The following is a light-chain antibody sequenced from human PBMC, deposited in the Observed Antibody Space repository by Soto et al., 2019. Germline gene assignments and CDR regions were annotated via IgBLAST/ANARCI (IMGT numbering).Light chain of an antibody. CDR1: GSDVGTYNR. V-gene: IGLV2-18*02. CDR3: TSYTCSSTYV. J-gene: IGLJ1*01. CDR2: DVS. Sequence: QSALTQPPSVSGSPGQSVAISCTGTGSDVGTYNRVSWYQQPPGTAPKLLIYDVSDRPSGVPDRFSGSKSGNTAPLTISGLQAEDEADYYCTSYTCSSTYVFGTGTKVTVL.